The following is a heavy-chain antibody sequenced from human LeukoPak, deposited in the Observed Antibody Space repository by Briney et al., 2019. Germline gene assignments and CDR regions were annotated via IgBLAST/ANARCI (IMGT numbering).Heavy chain of an antibody. Sequence: ASVKVSCKASGYTFTCYYMHWVRQAPGQGLEWMGWINPNSGGTNYAQKFQGWVTMTRDTSISTAYMELSRLRSDDTAVYYCARGSSSWSTKTNWFDPWGQGTLVTVSS. CDR1: GYTFTCYY. V-gene: IGHV1-2*04. D-gene: IGHD6-13*01. CDR3: ARGSSSWSTKTNWFDP. J-gene: IGHJ5*02. CDR2: INPNSGGT.